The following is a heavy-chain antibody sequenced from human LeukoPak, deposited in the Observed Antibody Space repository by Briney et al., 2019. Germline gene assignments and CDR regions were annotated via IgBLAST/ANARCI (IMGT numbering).Heavy chain of an antibody. J-gene: IGHJ3*02. D-gene: IGHD2-2*01. CDR2: INPNSGGT. CDR1: GYTFTGYY. Sequence: GASVKDSCKASGYTFTGYYMHWVRQAPGQGLEWMGWINPNSGGTNYAQKFQGRVTMTRDTSISTAYMELSRLRSDDTAVYYCARGDRGYCSSTSCSWGTDAFDIWGQGTMVTVSS. CDR3: ARGDRGYCSSTSCSWGTDAFDI. V-gene: IGHV1-2*02.